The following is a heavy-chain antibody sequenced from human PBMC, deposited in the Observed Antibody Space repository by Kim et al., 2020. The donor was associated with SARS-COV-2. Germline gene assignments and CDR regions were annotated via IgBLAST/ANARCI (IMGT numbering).Heavy chain of an antibody. J-gene: IGHJ5*02. CDR3: ARGAKYYDFWSGPTDNWFDP. V-gene: IGHV1-18*01. CDR2: ISAYNGNT. Sequence: ASVKVSCKASGYTFTSYGISWVRQAPGQGLEWMGWISAYNGNTNYAQKLQGRVTMTTDTSTSTANMELRRLRSDDTAVYYCARGAKYYDFWSGPTDNWFDPWGQGTLVTVSS. D-gene: IGHD3-3*01. CDR1: GYTFTSYG.